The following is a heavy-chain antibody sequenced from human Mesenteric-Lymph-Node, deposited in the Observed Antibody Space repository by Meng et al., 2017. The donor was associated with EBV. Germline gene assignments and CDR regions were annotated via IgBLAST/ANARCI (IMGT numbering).Heavy chain of an antibody. CDR2: INAYNRHT. J-gene: IGHJ5*02. D-gene: IGHD3-10*01. Sequence: QVQLVQPGPEVKKPGAAVKVSCKASGSTSASYGVSWVRQAPGQGLEWMGRINAYNRHTTYAENFQGRVTMTADTSTNTAYMELRSLRSDDTAVYYCARDIVLELTATRVIDPWGQGTLVTVSS. V-gene: IGHV1-18*01. CDR3: ARDIVLELTATRVIDP. CDR1: GSTSASYG.